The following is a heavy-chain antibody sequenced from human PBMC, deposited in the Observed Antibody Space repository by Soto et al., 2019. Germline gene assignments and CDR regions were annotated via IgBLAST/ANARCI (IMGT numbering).Heavy chain of an antibody. CDR3: GGDRAYRSGSFGS. V-gene: IGHV4-4*07. CDR2: IYSDGTT. CDR1: GGSISGYY. Sequence: SETLSLTCIVSGGSISGYYWSWIRQPAGKELEWIGRIYSDGTTNYNPSLKGRGTMSVDTSKKQISLKLTSVTAADTPMYYCGGDRAYRSGSFGSWGQGVLVTVSS. D-gene: IGHD5-18*01. J-gene: IGHJ5*01.